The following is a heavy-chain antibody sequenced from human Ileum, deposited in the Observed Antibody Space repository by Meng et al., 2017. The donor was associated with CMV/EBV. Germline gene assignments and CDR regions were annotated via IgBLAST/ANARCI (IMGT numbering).Heavy chain of an antibody. CDR1: GDSISNYN. J-gene: IGHJ4*02. CDR3: ARGESRGYYYFDY. V-gene: IGHV4-4*07. Sequence: LQGPVPCLVRPQETLPATFAFSGDSISNYNLSGIPQPAGKKLEWIGRISSSGNTNYTPSLKSRVIMSLDTSNNQFFLKLTSVTAADTALYYCARGESRGYYYFDYWGQGILVTVSS. D-gene: IGHD3-22*01. CDR2: ISSSGNT.